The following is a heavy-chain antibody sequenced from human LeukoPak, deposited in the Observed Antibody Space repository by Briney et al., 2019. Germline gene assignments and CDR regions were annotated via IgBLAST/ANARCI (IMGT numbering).Heavy chain of an antibody. V-gene: IGHV4-38-2*02. J-gene: IGHJ4*02. Sequence: SETLSLTCTVSGYSISSGYYWGWIRQPPGKGLEWIGSIYHSGSTYYNPSLKSRVTISVDTSKNQFSLKLSSVTAADTAVYYCARGRGYDYVWGSYHPYYFDYWGQGTLVTVSS. CDR3: ARGRGYDYVWGSYHPYYFDY. CDR2: IYHSGST. CDR1: GYSISSGYY. D-gene: IGHD3-16*02.